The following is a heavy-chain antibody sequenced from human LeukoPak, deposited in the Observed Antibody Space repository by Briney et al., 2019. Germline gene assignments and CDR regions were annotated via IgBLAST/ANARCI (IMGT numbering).Heavy chain of an antibody. CDR2: IKSDGSTT. D-gene: IGHD6-13*01. CDR3: AKGVVSIAVAGLGYFDY. V-gene: IGHV3-74*01. CDR1: GFTFSSYW. J-gene: IGHJ4*02. Sequence: GGSLRLSCAASGFTFSSYWMHWVRQAPGKGLVWVSRIKSDGSTTTYADSVKGRFTISRDNAKNTLYLQMNSLRAEDTAVYYCAKGVVSIAVAGLGYFDYWGQGTLDTVSS.